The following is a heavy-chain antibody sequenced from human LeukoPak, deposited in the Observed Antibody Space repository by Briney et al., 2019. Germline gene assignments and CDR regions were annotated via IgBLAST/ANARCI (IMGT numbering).Heavy chain of an antibody. CDR2: ISSDGNDK. CDR1: GVTFRSYG. CDR3: TTKVIRGNSGDDYDD. D-gene: IGHD5-12*01. J-gene: IGHJ4*02. Sequence: GGSLRLSCAASGVTFRSYGMHWVRQAPGKGLEWVALISSDGNDKLYGDSVKGRFTISRDDSESTLYLQMNSLRVEDTAVYYCTTKVIRGNSGDDYDDWGQGTLVTVSS. V-gene: IGHV3-30*03.